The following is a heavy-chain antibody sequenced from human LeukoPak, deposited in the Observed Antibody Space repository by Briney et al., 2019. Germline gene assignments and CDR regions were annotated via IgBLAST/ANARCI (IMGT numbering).Heavy chain of an antibody. D-gene: IGHD6-19*01. Sequence: SETLSLTCTVSGGSISSYYWSWIRQPAGKGLEWIGRIYTSGSTNYNPSLKSRVTMSVDTSKNQFSLKLSSVTAADTAVYYCARDGLDSSGWYPINFDYWGQGTLVTVSS. CDR2: IYTSGST. CDR1: GGSISSYY. V-gene: IGHV4-4*07. J-gene: IGHJ4*02. CDR3: ARDGLDSSGWYPINFDY.